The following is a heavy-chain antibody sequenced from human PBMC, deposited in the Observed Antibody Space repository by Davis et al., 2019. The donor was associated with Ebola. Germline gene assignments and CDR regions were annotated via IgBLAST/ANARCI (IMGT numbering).Heavy chain of an antibody. CDR3: ARDSLLRGFDY. CDR2: ISSSGSTI. CDR1: GFSFDQYW. Sequence: GGSLRLSCVVSGFSFDQYWMSWVRQAPGKGLEWVSYISSSGSTIYYADSVKGRFTISRDNAKNSLYLQMNSLRAEDTAVYYCARDSLLRGFDYWGQGTLVTVSS. D-gene: IGHD2/OR15-2a*01. V-gene: IGHV3-11*01. J-gene: IGHJ4*02.